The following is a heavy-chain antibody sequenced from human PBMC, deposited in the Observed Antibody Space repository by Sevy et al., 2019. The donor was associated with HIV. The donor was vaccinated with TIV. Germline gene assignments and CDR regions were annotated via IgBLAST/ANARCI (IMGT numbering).Heavy chain of an antibody. CDR3: ARDTSMNRVWSGYYTPFHNGMDV. V-gene: IGHV1-18*01. CDR2: ISGYNGAT. D-gene: IGHD3-3*01. J-gene: IGHJ6*02. CDR1: GYTFNTHG. Sequence: ASVKVSCKASGYTFNTHGISWVRQAPGQGLEWMGWISGYNGATNHPQKFQDRVTMTTDTSTSTAYFELRRLRSEDTAVYYCARDTSMNRVWSGYYTPFHNGMDVWGQGTAVTVSS.